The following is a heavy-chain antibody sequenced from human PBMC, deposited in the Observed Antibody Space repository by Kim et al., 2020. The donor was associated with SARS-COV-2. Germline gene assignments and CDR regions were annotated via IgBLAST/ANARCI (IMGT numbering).Heavy chain of an antibody. CDR3: AKDMRSGTTYSFDY. Sequence: GGSLRLSCAASGFTFGDYAMHWVRQAPGKGLEWVSGISWNSGNIGYADSVKGRFTISRDKAKNSLYLQMNSLRAEDTALYYCAKDMRSGTTYSFDYWGHGTLVTVSS. CDR2: ISWNSGNI. V-gene: IGHV3-9*01. D-gene: IGHD2-2*01. J-gene: IGHJ4*01. CDR1: GFTFGDYA.